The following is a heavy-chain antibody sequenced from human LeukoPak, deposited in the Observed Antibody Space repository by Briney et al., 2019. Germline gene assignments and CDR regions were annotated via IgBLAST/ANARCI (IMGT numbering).Heavy chain of an antibody. J-gene: IGHJ4*02. CDR2: ISSSSSYI. V-gene: IGHV3-21*01. D-gene: IGHD2-2*01. Sequence: GGSLRLSCAASGFTFSSYSMNWVRQAPGKGLEWVSSISSSSSYIYYADSVKGRFIISRDNAKNSLYLQMNSLRAEDTAVYYCARASVVPAAMCDYWGQGTLVTVSS. CDR1: GFTFSSYS. CDR3: ARASVVPAAMCDY.